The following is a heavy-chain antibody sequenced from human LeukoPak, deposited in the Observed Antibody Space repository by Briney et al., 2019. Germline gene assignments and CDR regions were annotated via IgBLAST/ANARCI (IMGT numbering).Heavy chain of an antibody. D-gene: IGHD3-10*01. J-gene: IGHJ6*02. V-gene: IGHV3-74*01. CDR1: GFSFSSYW. CDR2: IKTDGSST. Sequence: PGGSLRLSCAASGFSFSSYWMHWVRQAPGKGLVCVSRIKTDGSSTSYADSVKGRFTISRDSAKNSLYLQMNSLRAEDTAVYYCARDWWEWFGEYHYYYGMDVWGQGTTVTVSS. CDR3: ARDWWEWFGEYHYYYGMDV.